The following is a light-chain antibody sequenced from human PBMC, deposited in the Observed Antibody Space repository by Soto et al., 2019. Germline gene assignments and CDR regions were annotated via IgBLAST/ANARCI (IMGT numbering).Light chain of an antibody. Sequence: EIIMTQSPATRSVSPGEIATLSCTASQSVSNNLAWYQQKPCQAPRLLIYYASTRATGIPARFSGSGSGTEVYLTISSLQSEDLALYYCQQKFDRPPITCGEGTRLEVK. CDR2: YAS. CDR3: QQKFDRPPIT. V-gene: IGKV3-15*01. J-gene: IGKJ5*01. CDR1: QSVSNN.